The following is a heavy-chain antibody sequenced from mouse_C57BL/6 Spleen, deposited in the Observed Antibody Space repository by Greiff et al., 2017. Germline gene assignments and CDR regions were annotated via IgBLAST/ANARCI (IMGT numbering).Heavy chain of an antibody. CDR2: IDPENGDT. J-gene: IGHJ4*01. CDR1: GFNIKDDY. CDR3: TPHYYCSRGYYAMDY. Sequence: VQLQQSGAELVRPGASVKLSCTASGFNIKDDYMHWVKQRPEQGLEWIGWIDPENGDTEYASKFQGKATITADTSSNTAYLQLSSLTSEDTAVYYCTPHYYCSRGYYAMDYWGQGTSVTVSS. V-gene: IGHV14-4*01. D-gene: IGHD1-1*01.